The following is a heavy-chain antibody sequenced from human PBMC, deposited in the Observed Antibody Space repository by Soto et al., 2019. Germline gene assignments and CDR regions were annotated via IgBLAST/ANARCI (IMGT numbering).Heavy chain of an antibody. CDR1: GFTFSSYG. V-gene: IGHV3-33*01. J-gene: IGHJ3*02. Sequence: GGSLRLSCAAPGFTFSSYGMHWVRQAPGKGLEWVAVIWYDGSNKYYADSVKGRFTISRDNSKNTLHLQMNSLRAEDTAVYYCARDATTARAFDIWGQGTMVTVSS. CDR3: ARDATTARAFDI. CDR2: IWYDGSNK. D-gene: IGHD4-17*01.